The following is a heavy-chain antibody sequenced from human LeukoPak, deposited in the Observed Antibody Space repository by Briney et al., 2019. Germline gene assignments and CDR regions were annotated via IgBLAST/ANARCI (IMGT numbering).Heavy chain of an antibody. CDR1: GGSIRSYY. J-gene: IGHJ4*02. CDR2: IYYSGST. D-gene: IGHD3-16*01. V-gene: IGHV4-59*01. CDR3: ASSSAYYDYVWGSYRPRYYFDY. Sequence: SETLSLTRTVSGGSIRSYYWSWIRQPPGKGLEWIGYIYYSGSTNYNPSLKSRVTISVDTSKNQFSLKLSSVTAADTAVYYCASSSAYYDYVWGSYRPRYYFDYWGQGTLVTVSS.